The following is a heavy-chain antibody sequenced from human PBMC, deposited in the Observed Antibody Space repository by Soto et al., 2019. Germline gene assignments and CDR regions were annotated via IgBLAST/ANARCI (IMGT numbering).Heavy chain of an antibody. CDR1: GFTFSSYA. J-gene: IGHJ4*02. CDR3: ARDRMGAEGGFDY. V-gene: IGHV3-30-3*01. Sequence: QVQLVESGGGVVQPGRSLRLSCAASGFTFSSYAIHWVRQAPGKGLEWVTVISYDGNNKHYADSVKGRFTISRDNSKNTLYLQMDSLKPEDTAVYYCARDRMGAEGGFDYWGQGSLVTVSS. CDR2: ISYDGNNK. D-gene: IGHD3-16*01.